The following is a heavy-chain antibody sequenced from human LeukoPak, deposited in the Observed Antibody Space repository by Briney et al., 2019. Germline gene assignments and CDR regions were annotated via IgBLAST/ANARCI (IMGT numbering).Heavy chain of an antibody. Sequence: GGSLRLSCTASGLSLNSYAMSWVRQAPGKGLEWVSGISGSGGSKHYADPVKGRFTISRDKSKNTLYLHMNSLRAEDTAVYYCAKDRQGDYDRMSWFDSWGQGTLVSVSS. D-gene: IGHD4-17*01. V-gene: IGHV3-23*01. CDR3: AKDRQGDYDRMSWFDS. J-gene: IGHJ5*01. CDR1: GLSLNSYA. CDR2: ISGSGGSK.